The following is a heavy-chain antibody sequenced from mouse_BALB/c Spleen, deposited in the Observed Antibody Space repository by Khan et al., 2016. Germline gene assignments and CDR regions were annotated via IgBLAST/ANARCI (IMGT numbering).Heavy chain of an antibody. CDR3: TNIYDGYDEFAY. J-gene: IGHJ3*01. Sequence: EVQLVESGGGLVKPGRSLKLSCAASGFIFSSYTMSWVRQTPEKRLEWVATISSGGSYIYYPDSVKGRFTISRDNAKTTLYLQMSSLKSVDTAMYYCTNIYDGYDEFAYWGQGTLVTVSA. CDR2: ISSGGSYI. CDR1: GFIFSSYT. V-gene: IGHV5-6-4*01. D-gene: IGHD2-3*01.